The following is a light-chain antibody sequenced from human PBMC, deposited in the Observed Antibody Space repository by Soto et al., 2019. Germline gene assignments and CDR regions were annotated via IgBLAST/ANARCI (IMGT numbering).Light chain of an antibody. J-gene: IGLJ3*02. Sequence: HSALTQPASVSGSPGQSITISCTGTSSDIGGYDYVSWYQQHPGTAPKLMIYEVSNRPSGVSNRFSGSKSDSSGSLAITGLQGEDEAYYYCQSYDTSLGVWVFGGGTKLTVL. CDR2: EVS. CDR3: QSYDTSLGVWV. CDR1: SSDIGGYDY. V-gene: IGLV2-14*01.